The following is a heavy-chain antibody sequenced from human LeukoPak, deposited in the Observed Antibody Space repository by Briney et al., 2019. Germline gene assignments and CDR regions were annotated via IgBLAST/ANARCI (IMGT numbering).Heavy chain of an antibody. J-gene: IGHJ5*02. CDR1: GGSVSSENFY. CDR2: IYYTGNT. CDR3: ARQIDYYDSSGYRRRRWFDP. Sequence: PSETLSLTCTVSGGSVSSENFYWSWIRQPPGKGLEWLGYIYYTGNTNYNPSLKSRVTISVDTSKNQFSLKLSSVTAADTAVYYCARQIDYYDSSGYRRRRWFDPWGQGTLVTVSS. V-gene: IGHV4-61*01. D-gene: IGHD3-22*01.